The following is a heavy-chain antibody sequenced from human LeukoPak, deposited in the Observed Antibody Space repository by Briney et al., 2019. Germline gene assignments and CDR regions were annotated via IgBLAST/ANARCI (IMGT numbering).Heavy chain of an antibody. CDR1: GGSVSSSNHH. V-gene: IGHV4-39*01. Sequence: SETLSLTCNVSGGSVSSSNHHWAWIRQSPGMGLEWVGTFFSTDPTSQNPDPSLKGRVTSSEATSRNQFSLQRTALTAADTAIFSCASIPLSSASWYHFDNGREGTLVTVSS. CDR3: ASIPLSSASWYHFDN. D-gene: IGHD6-13*01. J-gene: IGHJ4*02. CDR2: FFSTDPT.